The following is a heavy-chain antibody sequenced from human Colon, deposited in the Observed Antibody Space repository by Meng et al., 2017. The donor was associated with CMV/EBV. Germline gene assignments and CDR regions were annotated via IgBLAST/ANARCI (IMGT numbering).Heavy chain of an antibody. D-gene: IGHD3-10*01. CDR2: IYYSGST. J-gene: IGHJ4*02. CDR1: GGSISSSSYY. Sequence: SETLSLTCTVSGGSISSSSYYWGWIRQPPGKGLEWIGSIYYSGSTYYNPSLKSRVTISGDTSKNQFSLKLSSVTAADTAVYYCATYNYGSIDYWGQGTLVTVSS. CDR3: ATYNYGSIDY. V-gene: IGHV4-39*01.